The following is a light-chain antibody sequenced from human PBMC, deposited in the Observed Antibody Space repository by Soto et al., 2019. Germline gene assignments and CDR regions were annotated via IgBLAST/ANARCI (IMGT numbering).Light chain of an antibody. J-gene: IGKJ1*01. CDR2: DAS. CDR1: QSISGW. CDR3: QQYENYWT. Sequence: DIQMTQSPSTLSASVGDRVSITCRASQSISGWLAWYQQKPGKAPRLLIYDASNLETGAPSRFSGSGSGTEFTLTISNLQPDDFATYYCQQYENYWTFGQGTKVDIK. V-gene: IGKV1-5*01.